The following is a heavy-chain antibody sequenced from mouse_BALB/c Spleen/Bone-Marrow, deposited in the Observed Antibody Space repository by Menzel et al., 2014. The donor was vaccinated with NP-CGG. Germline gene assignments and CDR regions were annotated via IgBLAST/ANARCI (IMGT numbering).Heavy chain of an antibody. V-gene: IGHV1-18*01. CDR2: INPNIGGT. Sequence: VQLQQSGPELVKPGASVKISCKTSGYTFTDYTIHWVKQSHGKSLEWIGHINPNIGGTTYNQKFKGKATLTLDKSSTTAYMELRSLTSEDSAVYYRTRSRYGDYWGQGTTLTVSS. CDR3: TRSRYGDY. CDR1: GYTFTDYT. D-gene: IGHD2-14*01. J-gene: IGHJ2*01.